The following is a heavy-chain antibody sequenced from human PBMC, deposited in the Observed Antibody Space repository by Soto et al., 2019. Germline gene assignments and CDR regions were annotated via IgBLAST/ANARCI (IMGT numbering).Heavy chain of an antibody. J-gene: IGHJ5*02. CDR2: ISTSGNT. Sequence: SETLSLTCSVSGVSMRTSYWTWIRQSAGKGLEWIGRISTSGNTNYTPSLNSRLTMSVDTSKNQVSLKLTSVTAADTAVYISGRGGGVPARGDPLGQGTLVTVSS. V-gene: IGHV4-4*07. CDR3: GRGGGVPARGDP. D-gene: IGHD3-16*01. CDR1: GVSMRTSY.